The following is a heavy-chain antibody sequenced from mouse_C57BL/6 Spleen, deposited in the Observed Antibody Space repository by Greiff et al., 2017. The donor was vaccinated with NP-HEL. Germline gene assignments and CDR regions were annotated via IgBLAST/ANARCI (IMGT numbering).Heavy chain of an antibody. V-gene: IGHV7-1*01. D-gene: IGHD2-3*01. J-gene: IGHJ2*01. Sequence: EVKLVESGGGLVQSGRSLRLSCATSGFTFSDFYMEWVRQAPGKGLEWIAASRNKANDYTTEYSASVKGRFIVSRDTSQSILYLQMNALRAEDTAIYYCARDAGDGLDYWGQGTTLTVSS. CDR3: ARDAGDGLDY. CDR1: GFTFSDFY. CDR2: SRNKANDYTT.